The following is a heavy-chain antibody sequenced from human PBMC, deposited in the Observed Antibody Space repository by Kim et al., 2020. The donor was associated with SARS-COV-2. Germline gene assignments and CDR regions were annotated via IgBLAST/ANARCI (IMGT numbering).Heavy chain of an antibody. CDR3: ARGVGATDDAFDI. CDR1: GFTFSSYA. V-gene: IGHV3-30*04. Sequence: GGSLRLSCAASGFTFSSYAMHWVRQAPGKGLEWVAVISYDGSNKYYADSVKGRFTISRDNSKNTLYLQMNSLRAEDTAVYYCARGVGATDDAFDIWGQGTMVTVSS. D-gene: IGHD1-26*01. J-gene: IGHJ3*02. CDR2: ISYDGSNK.